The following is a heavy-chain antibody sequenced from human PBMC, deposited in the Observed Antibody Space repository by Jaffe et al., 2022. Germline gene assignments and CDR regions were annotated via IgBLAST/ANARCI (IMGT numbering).Heavy chain of an antibody. CDR1: GGSISSSSYY. Sequence: QLQLQESGPGLVKPSETLSLTCTVSGGSISSSSYYWGWIRQPPGKGLEWIGSIYYSGSTYYNPSLKSRVTISVDTSKNQFSLKLSSVTAADTAVYYCARHVSGYDYFDYWGQGTLVTVSS. D-gene: IGHD5-12*01. V-gene: IGHV4-39*01. CDR3: ARHVSGYDYFDY. CDR2: IYYSGST. J-gene: IGHJ4*02.